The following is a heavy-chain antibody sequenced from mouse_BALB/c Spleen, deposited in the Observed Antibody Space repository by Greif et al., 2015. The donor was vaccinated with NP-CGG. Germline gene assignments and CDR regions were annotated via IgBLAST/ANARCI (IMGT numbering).Heavy chain of an antibody. V-gene: IGHV1-84*02. J-gene: IGHJ4*01. CDR3: ARRTGTEAMDY. Sequence: QVQLKDSGPELVKPGASVKISCKASGYTFIDYYINWVNQRPGQGLEWIGWIYPGSGNTKYNEKFKGKATLTVDTSSSTAYMQFSSLTSEDTAVYFCARRTGTEAMDYWGQGTSVTVSS. CDR1: GYTFIDYY. D-gene: IGHD4-1*01. CDR2: IYPGSGNT.